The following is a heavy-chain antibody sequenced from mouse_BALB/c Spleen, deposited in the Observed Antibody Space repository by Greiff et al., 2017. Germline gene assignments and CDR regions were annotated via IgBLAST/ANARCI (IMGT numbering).Heavy chain of an antibody. CDR1: GFNIKDTY. V-gene: IGHV14-3*02. Sequence: EVQLQQSGAELVKPGASVKLSCTASGFNIKDTYMHWVKQRPEQGLEWIGRIDPANGNTKYDPKFQGKATITADTSSNTAYLQLSSLTSEDTAVYYCARGGLGRGYAMDYWGQGTSVTVSS. CDR2: IDPANGNT. CDR3: ARGGLGRGYAMDY. D-gene: IGHD4-1*01. J-gene: IGHJ4*01.